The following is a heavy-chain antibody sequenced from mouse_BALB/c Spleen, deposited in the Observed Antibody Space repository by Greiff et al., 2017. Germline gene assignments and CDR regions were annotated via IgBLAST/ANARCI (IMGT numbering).Heavy chain of an antibody. CDR3: ARSSYDYYAMDY. CDR2: ISSGSSTI. V-gene: IGHV5-17*02. J-gene: IGHJ4*01. Sequence: EVMLVESGGGLVQPGGSRKLSCAASGFTFSSFGMHWVRQAPEKGLEWVAYISSGSSTIYYADTVKGRFTISRDNPKNTLFLQMTSLRSEDTAMYYCARSSYDYYAMDYWGQGTSVTVSS. CDR1: GFTFSSFG. D-gene: IGHD6-5*01.